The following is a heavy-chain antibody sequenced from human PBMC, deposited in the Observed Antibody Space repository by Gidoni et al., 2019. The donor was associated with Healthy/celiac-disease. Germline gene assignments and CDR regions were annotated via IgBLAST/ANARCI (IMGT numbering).Heavy chain of an antibody. V-gene: IGHV1-69*01. Sequence: QVQLVQSGAEVKKPGSSVKVSCKASGGTFSSYAISWVRQAPGQGLEWMGGIIPIFGTANYAQKSQGRVTITADESTSTAYMELSSLRSEDTAVYYCARGAYYYDSSGYSPSTFQHWGQGTLVTVSS. J-gene: IGHJ1*01. CDR3: ARGAYYYDSSGYSPSTFQH. CDR1: GGTFSSYA. D-gene: IGHD3-22*01. CDR2: IIPIFGTA.